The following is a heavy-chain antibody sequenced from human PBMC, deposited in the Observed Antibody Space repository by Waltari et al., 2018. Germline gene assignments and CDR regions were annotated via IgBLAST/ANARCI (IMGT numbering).Heavy chain of an antibody. CDR1: GFRFSDFW. V-gene: IGHV3-7*03. CDR3: ARVAWGLGQDN. CDR2: MNQDGSAK. Sequence: EVQLVESGGGLVQPGGALRLSCAASGFRFSDFWMSWVRQAPEKGWEWVATMNQDGSAKLYVDSVRGRFTVSRDNAKNSLFLQMNSLRAEDTAVYYCARVAWGLGQDNWGQGTLVTVSS. J-gene: IGHJ4*02. D-gene: IGHD3-16*01.